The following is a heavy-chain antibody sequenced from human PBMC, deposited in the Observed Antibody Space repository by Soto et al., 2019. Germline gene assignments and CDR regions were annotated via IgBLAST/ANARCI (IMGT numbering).Heavy chain of an antibody. D-gene: IGHD2-8*01. CDR2: IYHSGST. V-gene: IGHV4-30-2*01. CDR1: GGSISSGGYS. J-gene: IGHJ4*02. Sequence: QLQLQGSGSGLVKPSQTLSLTCAVSGGSISSGGYSWSWIRQPPGKGLEWIGYIYHSGSTYYNPSLKSRVTISVDRSKNQFSLKLSSVTAADTAVYYCARGPPNTYWCQGTLVTVSS. CDR3: ARGPPNTY.